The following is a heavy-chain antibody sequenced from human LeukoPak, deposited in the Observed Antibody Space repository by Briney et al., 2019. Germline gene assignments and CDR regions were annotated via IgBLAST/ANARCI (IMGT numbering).Heavy chain of an antibody. CDR3: AKELGYCISASCYQSFDY. D-gene: IGHD2-2*01. V-gene: IGHV3-23*01. J-gene: IGHJ4*02. Sequence: PGGSLRLSCAASGFPFSSYAMSWVRLAPGKGLEWVSAISGSAGTTYYADSVKGRFTISRDNSKNTLYLQMNSLRAEDSAVYYCAKELGYCISASCYQSFDYWGQGTLVTVSS. CDR1: GFPFSSYA. CDR2: ISGSAGTT.